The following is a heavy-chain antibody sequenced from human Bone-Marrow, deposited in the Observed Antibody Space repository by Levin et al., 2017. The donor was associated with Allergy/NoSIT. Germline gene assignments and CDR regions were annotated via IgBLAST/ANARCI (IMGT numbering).Heavy chain of an antibody. CDR2: ISYDGSDD. J-gene: IGHJ4*02. D-gene: IGHD2-15*01. CDR1: GFTFSSFG. CDR3: AKDRSDEVVVAVYQFDS. V-gene: IGHV3-30*18. Sequence: GESLKISCAASGFTFSSFGIHWVRQAPGKGLEWVAVISYDGSDDFYADSVEGRFTVSRDHSKNMVYLQMKSLRPEDTAVYYCAKDRSDEVVVAVYQFDSWGQGSLVTVSS.